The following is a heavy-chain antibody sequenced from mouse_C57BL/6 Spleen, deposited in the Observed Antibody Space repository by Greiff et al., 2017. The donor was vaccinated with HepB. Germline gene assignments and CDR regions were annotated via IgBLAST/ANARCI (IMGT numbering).Heavy chain of an antibody. CDR3: ARSRTTVVAIDY. Sequence: QVQLHQPGTELVKPGASVKLSCKASGYTFTSYWMHWVKQRPGQGLEWIGNINPSNGGTNYNEKFKSKATLTVDKSSSTAYMQLSSLTSEDSAVYYCARSRTTVVAIDYWGQGTTLTVSS. CDR1: GYTFTSYW. V-gene: IGHV1-53*01. J-gene: IGHJ2*01. CDR2: INPSNGGT. D-gene: IGHD1-1*01.